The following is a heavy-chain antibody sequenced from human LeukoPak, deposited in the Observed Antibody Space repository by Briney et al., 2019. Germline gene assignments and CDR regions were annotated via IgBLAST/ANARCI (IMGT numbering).Heavy chain of an antibody. CDR1: GFTFSSFA. CDR3: ARDRGTTRGGGLDY. V-gene: IGHV3-23*01. CDR2: ISGSGDNT. Sequence: GLSLRLSCAASGFTFSSFAMNWVRQAPGKGLEWVSSISGSGDNTYYADSVKGRFTISRDNSKNTLYLQMNSLRAEDTAVYHCARDRGTTRGGGLDYWGQGTLATVPS. D-gene: IGHD1-7*01. J-gene: IGHJ4*02.